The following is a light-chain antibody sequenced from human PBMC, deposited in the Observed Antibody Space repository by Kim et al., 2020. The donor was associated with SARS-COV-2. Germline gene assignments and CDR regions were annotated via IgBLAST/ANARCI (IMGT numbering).Light chain of an antibody. J-gene: IGLJ1*01. CDR2: KDN. CDR3: QSADGSGTYV. Sequence: SPGQTARITCSGDTLPEKQTDWYQQKSGQAPLLVIYKDNERPSGIPGRFSGSSSGTTVTLTISGVQAEDDADYYCQSADGSGTYVFGTGTKVTVL. V-gene: IGLV3-25*03. CDR1: TLPEKQ.